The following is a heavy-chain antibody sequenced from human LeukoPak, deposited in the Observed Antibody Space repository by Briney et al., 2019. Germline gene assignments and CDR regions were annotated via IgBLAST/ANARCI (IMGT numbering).Heavy chain of an antibody. V-gene: IGHV3-64D*06. CDR1: GFTFSSYA. D-gene: IGHD3-10*01. CDR2: ISSNGGST. J-gene: IGHJ4*02. CDR3: VKLGGYYGSGTHYYDY. Sequence: PGGSLRLSCSASGFTFSSYAMHWVRQAPGNGLEYVSAISSNGGSTYYADSVKGRFTISRDNSKNTLYLQMSSLRAEDTAVYYCVKLGGYYGSGTHYYDYWGQGTLVTVSS.